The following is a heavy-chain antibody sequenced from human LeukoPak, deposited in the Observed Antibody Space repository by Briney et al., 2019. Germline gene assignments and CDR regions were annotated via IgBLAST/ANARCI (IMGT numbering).Heavy chain of an antibody. CDR2: ISSSSSTI. CDR1: GFTFSSYS. J-gene: IGHJ4*02. D-gene: IGHD3-3*01. Sequence: GGSLRLSCAASGFTFSSYSMNWVRQAPGKGLEWVSYISSSSSTIYYADSVKGRFTISRDNAKNSLYLQMNSLRAEDTAVYYCARGSEKGYYDFWSGYSSSGLEYWGQGTLVTVSS. CDR3: ARGSEKGYYDFWSGYSSSGLEY. V-gene: IGHV3-48*01.